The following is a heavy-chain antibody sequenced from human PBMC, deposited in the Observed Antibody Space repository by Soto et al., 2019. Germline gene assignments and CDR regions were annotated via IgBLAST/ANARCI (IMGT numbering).Heavy chain of an antibody. CDR2: ISGSGGST. D-gene: IGHD2-15*01. Sequence: PGGSLRLSCAASGFTFSSYAMSWVRQAPGKGLEWVSAISGSGGSTYYADSVKGRFTISRDNSKNTLYLQMNSLRAEDTAVYYCAKNPLVVPSAGSFDYWGQGTLVTVSS. CDR1: GFTFSSYA. CDR3: AKNPLVVPSAGSFDY. V-gene: IGHV3-23*01. J-gene: IGHJ4*02.